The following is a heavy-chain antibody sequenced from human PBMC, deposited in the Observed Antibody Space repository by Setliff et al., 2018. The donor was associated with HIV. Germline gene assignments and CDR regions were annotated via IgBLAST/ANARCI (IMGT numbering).Heavy chain of an antibody. CDR2: INTKTGNP. Sequence: ASVKVSCKASGYTFTSYAMNWVRQAPGQGLEWMGWINTKTGNPTYAQGLTGQFVFSLDTSISTAYLQISSLKAEDTAVYYCARDQRLFYFDSWGQGTLVTVSS. J-gene: IGHJ4*02. CDR1: GYTFTSYA. CDR3: ARDQRLFYFDS. V-gene: IGHV7-4-1*02.